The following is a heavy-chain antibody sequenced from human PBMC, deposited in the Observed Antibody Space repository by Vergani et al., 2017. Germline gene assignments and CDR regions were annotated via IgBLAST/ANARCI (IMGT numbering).Heavy chain of an antibody. CDR3: AKDRPRDWETPLFLFDY. J-gene: IGHJ4*02. D-gene: IGHD1-26*01. Sequence: EVQLLESGGGLVQPGESLRLSCTVSGFTFTSYGISWVRQAPGKGLEWVSGISASGGSTYYTDSVKGRFIISRVISKNTLYLQMSSLRADDTAVYYCAKDRPRDWETPLFLFDYWGQGTLVAVPS. CDR2: ISASGGST. V-gene: IGHV3-23*01. CDR1: GFTFTSYG.